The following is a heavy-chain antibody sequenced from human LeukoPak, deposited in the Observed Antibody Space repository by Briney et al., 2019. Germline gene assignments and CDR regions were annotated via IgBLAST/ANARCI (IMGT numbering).Heavy chain of an antibody. Sequence: GGSLRLSCAASGFTFSGYYMTWIRQAPGKGLEWVSYIISDSGSTMYYADSVKGRFTISRNNAKNPLYLQMNSLRVEDTAVYYCARAGSGSYFDYWGQGTLVTVSS. V-gene: IGHV3-11*01. D-gene: IGHD1-26*01. CDR1: GFTFSGYY. CDR2: IISDSGSTM. J-gene: IGHJ4*02. CDR3: ARAGSGSYFDY.